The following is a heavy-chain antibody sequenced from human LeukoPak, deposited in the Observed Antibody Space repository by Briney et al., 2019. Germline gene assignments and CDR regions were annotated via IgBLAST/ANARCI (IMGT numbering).Heavy chain of an antibody. CDR1: GGSISSSNYY. CDR3: ARVPGTLVINWFDP. J-gene: IGHJ5*02. CDR2: IYYSGST. Sequence: SETLSLTCTVSGGSISSSNYYWGWIRQPPGKGLEWIGSIYYSGSTYYNPSLKGRVTISVDTSKNQFSLKLSSVTAADTAVYYCARVPGTLVINWFDPWGQGTLVTVSS. D-gene: IGHD1-7*01. V-gene: IGHV4-39*07.